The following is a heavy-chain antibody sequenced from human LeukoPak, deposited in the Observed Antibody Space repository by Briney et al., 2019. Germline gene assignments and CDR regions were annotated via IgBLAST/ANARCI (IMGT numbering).Heavy chain of an antibody. Sequence: SETLSLTCTVSGYSISSGYYWGWIRQPPGKGLEWIGRIYHSGSTYYNPSLKSRVTISVDTSKNQFSLKLSSVTAADTAVYSCARVVPADYSYYYYMDVWGKGTTVTVSS. CDR3: ARVVPADYSYYYYMDV. CDR2: IYHSGST. J-gene: IGHJ6*03. V-gene: IGHV4-38-2*02. CDR1: GYSISSGYY. D-gene: IGHD2-2*01.